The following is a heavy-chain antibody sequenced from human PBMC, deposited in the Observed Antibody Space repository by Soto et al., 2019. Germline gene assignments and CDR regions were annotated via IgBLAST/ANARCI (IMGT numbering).Heavy chain of an antibody. J-gene: IGHJ4*02. V-gene: IGHV1-69*08. D-gene: IGHD3-9*01. Sequence: QVQLVQSGAEVKKPGSSVKVSCKASGGTFSSYTISWVRQAPGQGLEWMGRIIPILGIANYAQKFQGRVTITADKSTSTAYMELSSLRSEDTAVYYCARDRWGDILYYFDYWGQGTLVTVSS. CDR3: ARDRWGDILYYFDY. CDR1: GGTFSSYT. CDR2: IIPILGIA.